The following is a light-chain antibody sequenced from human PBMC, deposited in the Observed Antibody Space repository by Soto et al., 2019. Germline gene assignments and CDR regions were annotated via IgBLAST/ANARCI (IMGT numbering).Light chain of an antibody. CDR3: SSYTSSSTLVV. CDR2: DVS. Sequence: QSVLTQPASVSGSAGQSVTISCTGTSSDVGGYNYVSWYQQHPGKAPKLMIYDVSNRPSGVSNRFSGSKSGNTASLTISGLQAEDEDDYYCSSYTSSSTLVVFGGGTKLTVL. V-gene: IGLV2-14*01. J-gene: IGLJ2*01. CDR1: SSDVGGYNY.